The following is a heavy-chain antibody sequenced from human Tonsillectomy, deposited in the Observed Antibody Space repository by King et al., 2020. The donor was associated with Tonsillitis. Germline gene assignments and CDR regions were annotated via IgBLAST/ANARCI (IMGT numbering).Heavy chain of an antibody. CDR3: ARDDSTGYHYLDS. CDR1: GFTFSNYW. D-gene: IGHD3-22*01. J-gene: IGHJ4*02. V-gene: IGHV3-7*01. CDR2: MNQDGSEK. Sequence: VQLVESGGDLVQPGGSLRLSCAASGFTFSNYWMSWVRQVPGKGLEWVANMNQDGSEKYCVDSVKGRFTVSRDNAKNSLYRQLNSLSAEDTAVYYCARDDSTGYHYLDSGGQGTLVTVSS.